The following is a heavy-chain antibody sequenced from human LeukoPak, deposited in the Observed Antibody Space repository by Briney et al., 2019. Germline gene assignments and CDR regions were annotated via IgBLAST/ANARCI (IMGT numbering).Heavy chain of an antibody. CDR1: GFTLSSYA. J-gene: IGHJ4*02. CDR3: AKDRTGDYYFDY. Sequence: PGGSLRLSCAASGFTLSSYAMSWVRQAPGKGLEWVSAISGSGGSTYYADSVKGWFTISRDNSKNTLYLQMNSLRAEDTAVYYCAKDRTGDYYFDYWGQGTLVTVSS. D-gene: IGHD4-17*01. CDR2: ISGSGGST. V-gene: IGHV3-23*01.